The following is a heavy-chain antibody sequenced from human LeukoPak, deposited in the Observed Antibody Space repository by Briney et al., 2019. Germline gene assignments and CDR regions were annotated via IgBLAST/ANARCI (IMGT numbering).Heavy chain of an antibody. D-gene: IGHD3-22*01. CDR3: ARTTPPYYYDSSGNPLIDI. J-gene: IGHJ3*02. CDR2: IYYSGST. CDR1: GGSISSSSYY. Sequence: SETLSLTCTVSGGSISSSSYYWGWIRQPPGKGLEWIGSIYYSGSTYYNPSLKSRVTISVDTSKNQFSLKLSSVTAADTAVYYCARTTPPYYYDSSGNPLIDIWGQGTMVTVSS. V-gene: IGHV4-39*07.